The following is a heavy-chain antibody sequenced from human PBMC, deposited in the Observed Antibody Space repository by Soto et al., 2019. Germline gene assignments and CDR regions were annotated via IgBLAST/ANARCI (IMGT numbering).Heavy chain of an antibody. D-gene: IGHD3-22*01. CDR3: ARSITMIVVVISAFDY. CDR2: ISYDGSNK. V-gene: IGHV3-30*03. CDR1: GFTFSSYG. J-gene: IGHJ4*02. Sequence: PGGSLRLSCAASGFTFSSYGMHWVRQAPGKGLEWVAVISYDGSNKYYADSVKGRFTISRDNSKNTLYLQMNSLRAEDTAVYYCARSITMIVVVISAFDYWGQGTLVTVSS.